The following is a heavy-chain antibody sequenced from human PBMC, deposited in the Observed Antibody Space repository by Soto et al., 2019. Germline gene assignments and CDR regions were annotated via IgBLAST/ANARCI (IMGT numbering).Heavy chain of an antibody. V-gene: IGHV2-5*01. CDR3: AHSGVLNLDAEREDDNWFDP. CDR1: GFSLSTSGVG. CDR2: IYWNDDK. J-gene: IGHJ5*02. D-gene: IGHD3-10*01. Sequence: QITLKESGPTLVKPTQTLMLTCTFSGFSLSTSGVGVGWIRQPPGKALEWLALIYWNDDKRYSPSLKSRLTITKDTSKNQVVLTMTNMDPVDTATYYCAHSGVLNLDAEREDDNWFDPWGQGTLVTVSS.